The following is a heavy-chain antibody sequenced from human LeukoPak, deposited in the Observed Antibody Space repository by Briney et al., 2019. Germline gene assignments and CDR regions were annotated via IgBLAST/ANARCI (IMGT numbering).Heavy chain of an antibody. J-gene: IGHJ4*02. CDR3: ARDLPQTGGDY. V-gene: IGHV1-69*13. CDR1: GGIFSNFA. Sequence: SVKVSCKASGGIFSNFAFNWVRQAPGQGLEWMGGIIPLFDTPHYAQKFQGRVTITADESTSTAYMELSSLRSEDTAVYYCARDLPQTGGDYWGQGTLVTVSS. CDR2: IIPLFDTP. D-gene: IGHD4-23*01.